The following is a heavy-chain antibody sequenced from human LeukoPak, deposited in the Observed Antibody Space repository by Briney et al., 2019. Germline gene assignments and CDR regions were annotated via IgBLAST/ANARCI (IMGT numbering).Heavy chain of an antibody. CDR2: INPNSGGT. CDR3: ARGSVMATIIGIPPRDAFDI. J-gene: IGHJ3*02. Sequence: GASVKVSCKASGYTFTGYYMHWVRQAPGQGLEWMGWINPNSGGTNYAQKFQGWVTMTRDTSISTAYMELSRLRSDDTAVYYCARGSVMATIIGIPPRDAFDIWGQGTMVTVSS. CDR1: GYTFTGYY. V-gene: IGHV1-2*04. D-gene: IGHD5-24*01.